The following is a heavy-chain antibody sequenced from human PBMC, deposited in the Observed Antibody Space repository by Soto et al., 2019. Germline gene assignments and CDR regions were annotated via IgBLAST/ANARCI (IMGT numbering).Heavy chain of an antibody. D-gene: IGHD6-19*01. Sequence: EVQLVESGGGLVQPRGSLRLSCVASGFTFISSFMGWVRQAPGKGLEWVANINQDGTVTYYVDSVEGRFTISRDNTKDSLYLQMNSLRGEDTAMYYCARYFRGSGRYFFDYWGQGTLVTVSS. CDR2: INQDGTVT. CDR1: GFTFISSF. J-gene: IGHJ4*02. CDR3: ARYFRGSGRYFFDY. V-gene: IGHV3-7*03.